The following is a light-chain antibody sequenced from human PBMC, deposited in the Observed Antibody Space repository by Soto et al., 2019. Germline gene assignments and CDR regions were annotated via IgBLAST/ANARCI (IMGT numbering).Light chain of an antibody. CDR2: LNSDGSH. J-gene: IGLJ3*02. CDR3: QTWGTGILV. V-gene: IGLV4-69*01. Sequence: QLVLTQSPSVSASLGASVKLICTLSSGHSRYAIAWHQQQPEKGPRYLMKLNSDGSHSKGDGIPDRFSGSSSGAERYLTISSLQSEDEADYYCQTWGTGILVFGGGTKLTVL. CDR1: SGHSRYA.